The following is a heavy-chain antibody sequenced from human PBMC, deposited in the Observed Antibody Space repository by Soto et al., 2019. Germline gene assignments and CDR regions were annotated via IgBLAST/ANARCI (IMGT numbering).Heavy chain of an antibody. CDR1: GGSLTRGCYY. CDR3: ARDLYNHGQGLIA. Sequence: TSETLSLTCTVSGGSLTRGCYYWGWIRQHPGRGLEWIGYVYFTGKTYYSPALESRITISVDTSKNQFSLNLKSVTAADTAVYYCARDLYNHGQGLIAWGQGTRVTVSS. D-gene: IGHD3-16*01. J-gene: IGHJ5*02. CDR2: VYFTGKT. V-gene: IGHV4-31*03.